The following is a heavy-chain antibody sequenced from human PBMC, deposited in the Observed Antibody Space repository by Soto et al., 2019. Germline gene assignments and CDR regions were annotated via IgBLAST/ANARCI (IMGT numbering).Heavy chain of an antibody. J-gene: IGHJ3*02. Sequence: GGSLRLSCAASGFTFSGSAMHWVRQASGKGLEWVGRIRSKANSYATTYAASVKGRFTISRDDSKNTAYLQMNSLKTEDTAVYYCTRHRVGATNAFDIWGQGTMVTVSS. D-gene: IGHD1-26*01. CDR3: TRHRVGATNAFDI. V-gene: IGHV3-73*01. CDR2: IRSKANSYAT. CDR1: GFTFSGSA.